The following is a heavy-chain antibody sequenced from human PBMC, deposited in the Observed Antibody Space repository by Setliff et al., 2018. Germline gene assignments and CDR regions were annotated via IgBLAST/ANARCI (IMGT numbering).Heavy chain of an antibody. V-gene: IGHV3-7*03. CDR2: INQDGSEE. CDR1: GFTFSNYR. CDR3: ARDQAGVYDY. D-gene: IGHD3-10*01. J-gene: IGHJ4*02. Sequence: PGGSLRLSCVVSGFTFSNYRMSWVRQAPGKGLEWAANINQDGSEEYYVDSVRGRFTISRDNAHNSLYLQMNNLRVEDTAVYYCARDQAGVYDYWGQGTLVTVSS.